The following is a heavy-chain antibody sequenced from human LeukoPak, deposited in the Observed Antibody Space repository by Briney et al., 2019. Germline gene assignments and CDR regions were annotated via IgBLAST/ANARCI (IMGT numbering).Heavy chain of an antibody. D-gene: IGHD3-22*01. J-gene: IGHJ3*02. Sequence: GGSLRLSCAASGFTFSSYWMSWVRQAPGKGLEWVANIKQDGSEKYYVDSVKGRFTISRDNAKNSLYLQMNSLRAEDTAVYYCARLYYYDSSGYYPPPAAFDIWGQGTMVTVSS. V-gene: IGHV3-7*01. CDR2: IKQDGSEK. CDR1: GFTFSSYW. CDR3: ARLYYYDSSGYYPPPAAFDI.